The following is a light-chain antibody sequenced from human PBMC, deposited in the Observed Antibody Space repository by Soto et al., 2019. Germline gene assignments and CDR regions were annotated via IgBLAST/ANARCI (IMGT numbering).Light chain of an antibody. J-gene: IGKJ1*01. CDR2: AAS. V-gene: IGKV1-39*01. CDR1: QSISNY. CDR3: QQTYIVTPP. Sequence: DIQMTQSPSSLSASVRDTVTITCRASQSISNYLNWYQQKPGKAPVLLIFAASSLQSGVPSRFSGSRSGRNLTHVISSLHPVDSASYYCQQTYIVTPPFGRGPKVEI.